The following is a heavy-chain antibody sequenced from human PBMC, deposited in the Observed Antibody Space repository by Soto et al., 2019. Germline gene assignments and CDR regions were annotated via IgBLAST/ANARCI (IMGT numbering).Heavy chain of an antibody. CDR1: GFSFSDYY. D-gene: IGHD2-21*01. CDR3: ARRIPFGYGMDV. V-gene: IGHV3-64*01. J-gene: IGHJ6*02. CDR2: ITINRNNI. Sequence: PGGSLRLSCAASGFSFSDYYMSWIRQAPGKGLEWVSYITINRNNIDYASSVKGRFTISRDNSKNTLYLQMGSLRAEDMAVYYCARRIPFGYGMDVWGQGTTVTVS.